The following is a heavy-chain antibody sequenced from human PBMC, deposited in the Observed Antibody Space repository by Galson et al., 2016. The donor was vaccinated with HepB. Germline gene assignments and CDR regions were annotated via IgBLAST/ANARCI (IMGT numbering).Heavy chain of an antibody. CDR3: TRDLFDYWSGPEGY. D-gene: IGHD3-3*01. CDR1: GFSFDVYG. Sequence: SLRLSCAASGFSFDVYGMSWVRQVPGKGLEWVAGINWSGTVTGYADSVKDRFTISRVNTQNSLYLEVSSLRAEDTALYYCTRDLFDYWSGPEGYWGQGTLVTVSS. J-gene: IGHJ4*02. CDR2: INWSGTVT. V-gene: IGHV3-20*04.